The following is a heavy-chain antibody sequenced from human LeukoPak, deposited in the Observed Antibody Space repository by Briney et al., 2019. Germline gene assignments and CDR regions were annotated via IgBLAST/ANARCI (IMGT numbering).Heavy chain of an antibody. J-gene: IGHJ4*02. D-gene: IGHD5-24*01. Sequence: PSETLSLTCTVSGGSISRYYWSWIRQPPGKGLEWIGYIYYSGSTNYSPSLKSRVTISVDTSKNQFPLKLSSVTAADTAVYYCARGLGMATSDYWGQGTLVTVSS. CDR3: ARGLGMATSDY. CDR1: GGSISRYY. CDR2: IYYSGST. V-gene: IGHV4-59*01.